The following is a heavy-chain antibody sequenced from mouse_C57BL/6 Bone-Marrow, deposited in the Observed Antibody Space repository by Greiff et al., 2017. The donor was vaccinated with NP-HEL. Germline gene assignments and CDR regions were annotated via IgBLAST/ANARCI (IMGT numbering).Heavy chain of an antibody. CDR1: GYTFTSYW. J-gene: IGHJ2*01. D-gene: IGHD2-2*01. CDR2: FYPGSGST. Sequence: VQLQQPGAELVKPGASVKMSCKASGYTFTSYWITWVKQRPGQGLEWIGDFYPGSGSTNYNEKFKSKATLTVDTSSSTAYMQLSSLTSEDSAGYYCARWGSIGWVRRRGNYFDYWGQGTTLTVSS. CDR3: ARWGSIGWVRRRGNYFDY. V-gene: IGHV1-55*01.